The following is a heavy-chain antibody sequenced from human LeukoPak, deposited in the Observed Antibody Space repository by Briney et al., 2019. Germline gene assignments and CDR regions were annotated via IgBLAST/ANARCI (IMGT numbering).Heavy chain of an antibody. Sequence: SETLSLTCIVSGGSISPYYWSWIRQPPGSGLEWIAYIYYSGSTSYNPSLKSRVAISVDTSNNEVSLKLSSVTAADKAVYYCARHGYCSGGSCYWDYWGQGTLVTVSS. V-gene: IGHV4-59*08. D-gene: IGHD2-15*01. CDR2: IYYSGST. CDR3: ARHGYCSGGSCYWDY. J-gene: IGHJ4*02. CDR1: GGSISPYY.